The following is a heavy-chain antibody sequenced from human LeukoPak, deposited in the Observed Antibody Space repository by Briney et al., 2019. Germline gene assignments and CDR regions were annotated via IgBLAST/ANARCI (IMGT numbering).Heavy chain of an antibody. J-gene: IGHJ4*02. CDR3: ARESRGCSYGDLDY. CDR2: IYYSGST. D-gene: IGHD5-18*01. V-gene: IGHV4-59*01. CDR1: GGSISSYY. Sequence: SETLSLTCTVSGGSISSYYWSWIRQSPGKGLEWIGCIYYSGSTNYNPSLKSRVTISVDTSKNQFSLKLSSVTAADTAVYYCARESRGCSYGDLDYWGQGTLVTVSS.